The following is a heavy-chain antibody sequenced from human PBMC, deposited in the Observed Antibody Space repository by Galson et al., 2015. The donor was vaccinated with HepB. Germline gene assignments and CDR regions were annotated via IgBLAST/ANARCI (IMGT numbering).Heavy chain of an antibody. Sequence: PALVKPTQTLTLTCTFSGFSLSTSGVGVGWIRQPPGKALEWLALIYWDDDKRYSPSLKSRLTITKNTSKNQVVLTMTNMDPVDTATYYCAHTSVATEEHIVVVIATLRVDAFDIWGQGTMVTVSS. CDR1: GFSLSTSGVG. D-gene: IGHD2-21*01. CDR2: IYWDDDK. CDR3: AHTSVATEEHIVVVIATLRVDAFDI. V-gene: IGHV2-5*02. J-gene: IGHJ3*02.